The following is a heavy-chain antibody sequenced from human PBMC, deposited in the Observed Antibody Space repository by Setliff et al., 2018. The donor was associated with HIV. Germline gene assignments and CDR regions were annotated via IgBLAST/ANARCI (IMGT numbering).Heavy chain of an antibody. D-gene: IGHD1-7*01. CDR1: GGTFSSFA. J-gene: IGHJ4*02. Sequence: ASVKVSCKASGGTFSSFAISWVRQAPGQGLEWLGGIIPILEKTNYAQKFQGRVTITADTSTSTAYMELSSLTSEDTAVYYCARGYNWNYVLAYWGQGTQVTVSS. V-gene: IGHV1-69*10. CDR2: IIPILEKT. CDR3: ARGYNWNYVLAY.